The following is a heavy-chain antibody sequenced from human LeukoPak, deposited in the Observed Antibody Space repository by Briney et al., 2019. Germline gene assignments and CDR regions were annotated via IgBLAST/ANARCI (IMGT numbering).Heavy chain of an antibody. CDR2: ISFDGGNK. CDR3: AKIYGGNYWYFDL. D-gene: IGHD4-23*01. V-gene: IGHV3-30-3*02. Sequence: GGSLRLSCAASRFTFSSYTMHWVRQAPGKGLEWVAVISFDGGNKFYADSMKGRFTISRDNSKNSLNLQMNSLRAEDTAVYYCAKIYGGNYWYFDLWGRGTLVTVSS. CDR1: RFTFSSYT. J-gene: IGHJ2*01.